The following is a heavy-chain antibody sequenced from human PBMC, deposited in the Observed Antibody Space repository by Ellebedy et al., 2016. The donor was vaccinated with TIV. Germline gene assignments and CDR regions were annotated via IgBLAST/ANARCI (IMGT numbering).Heavy chain of an antibody. Sequence: PGGSLRLSCAVSGFTVSTYAMSWVRQAPGKVLVWVSGINNGGRTTSYADSVKGRFTISRDNSRSTLYLQMNSLRAEDSAVYYCAKDMVFGDGKWEIDIWGQGTTVTVSS. CDR3: AKDMVFGDGKWEIDI. J-gene: IGHJ6*02. CDR1: GFTVSTYA. CDR2: INNGGRTT. D-gene: IGHD1-26*01. V-gene: IGHV3-23*01.